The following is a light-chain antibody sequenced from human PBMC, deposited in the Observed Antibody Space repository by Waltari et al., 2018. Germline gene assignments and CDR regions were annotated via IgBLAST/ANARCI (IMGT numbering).Light chain of an antibody. J-gene: IGLJ3*02. CDR3: GTWDTRLRAGV. CDR1: RFNIGNNY. CDR2: ENK. V-gene: IGLV1-51*01. Sequence: SVLTQPPSLSAAPGQKVPISCSGDRFNIGNNYVSWYQQVPGTVPKLLIYENKRRPSGIPDRFSASKSGTSATLDITGLQPGDEADYYCGTWDTRLRAGVFGGGTSLTV.